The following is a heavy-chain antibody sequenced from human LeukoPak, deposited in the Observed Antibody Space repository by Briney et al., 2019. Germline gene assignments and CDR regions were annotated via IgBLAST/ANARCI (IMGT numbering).Heavy chain of an antibody. CDR2: VYYSGDT. CDR1: GDSVSGVY. V-gene: IGHV4-59*08. J-gene: IGHJ4*02. Sequence: SETLSLTCTVSGDSVSGVYWSWLRQPPGKGLEWIGYVYYSGDTNYNPPLKSRVTMSLDTSKNQVSLRLSSVTAADTAVYYCARHPFATPFDYWGRGTLLTVSS. CDR3: ARHPFATPFDY.